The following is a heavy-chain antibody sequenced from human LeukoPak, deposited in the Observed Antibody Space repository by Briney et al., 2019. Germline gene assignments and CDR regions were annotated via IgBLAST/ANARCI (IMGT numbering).Heavy chain of an antibody. CDR1: GYSFTSYW. V-gene: IGHV5-51*01. CDR2: IYPGDSDT. Sequence: GESLKISCKGSGYSFTSYWIGWVRQMPGKGLEWMGIIYPGDSDTRYSPSFQGQVTISADKSISTAYPQWSSLKASDTAMYYCAGTYCGGDCSRADAFDIWGQGTMVTVSS. D-gene: IGHD2-21*02. CDR3: AGTYCGGDCSRADAFDI. J-gene: IGHJ3*02.